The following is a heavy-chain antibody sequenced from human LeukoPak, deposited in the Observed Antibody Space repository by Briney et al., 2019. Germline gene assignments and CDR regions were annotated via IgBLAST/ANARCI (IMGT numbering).Heavy chain of an antibody. CDR1: GFTFSSYS. V-gene: IGHV3-48*04. CDR3: ARGYNWNSSDY. Sequence: HPGGSLRLSCAASGFTFSSYSMNWVRQAPGKGLEWVSYISSSSSTIYYADSVKGRFTISRDNAKNSLYLQMNSLRAEDTAVYYCARGYNWNSSDYWGQGTLVTVSS. CDR2: ISSSSSTI. J-gene: IGHJ4*02. D-gene: IGHD1-7*01.